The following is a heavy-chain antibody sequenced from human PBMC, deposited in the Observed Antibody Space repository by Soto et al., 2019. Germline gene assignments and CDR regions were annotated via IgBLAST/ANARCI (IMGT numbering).Heavy chain of an antibody. Sequence: EVQVLESGGGLGQPGGSLRLSCAASGFTFSSYAMSWVRQAPGKGLEWVSAISGSGGSTYYADSVKGRFTISRDNSKNTLYLQMNSLRAEDTAVYYCAKRILWFGESWFDPWGQGTLVTVSS. CDR3: AKRILWFGESWFDP. V-gene: IGHV3-23*01. CDR2: ISGSGGST. D-gene: IGHD3-10*01. J-gene: IGHJ5*02. CDR1: GFTFSSYA.